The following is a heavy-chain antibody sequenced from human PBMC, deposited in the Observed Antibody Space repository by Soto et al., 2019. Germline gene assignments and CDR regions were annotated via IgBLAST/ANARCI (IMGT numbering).Heavy chain of an antibody. CDR2: ISGSGGST. J-gene: IGHJ4*02. CDR3: AKDYYIRVTGLFDY. Sequence: GGSLRLSCAASGFTFSSYAMSWVRQAPGKGLEWVSAISGSGGSTYYADSVKGRFTISRDNSKNTLYLQMNSLRAEDTAVYYWAKDYYIRVTGLFDYWGQGTLVTVSS. V-gene: IGHV3-23*01. CDR1: GFTFSSYA. D-gene: IGHD3-22*01.